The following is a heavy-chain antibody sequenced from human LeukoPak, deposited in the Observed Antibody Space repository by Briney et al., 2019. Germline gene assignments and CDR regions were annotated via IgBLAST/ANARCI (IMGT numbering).Heavy chain of an antibody. CDR1: GFSFRSSW. CDR2: IKEDGRSK. CDR3: ARDWGLVEAAGDY. D-gene: IGHD6-13*01. J-gene: IGHJ4*02. Sequence: GGSLRLSLAASGFSFRSSWMSWVRQAPGRGLEGGANIKEDGRSKYYVDSVKGRVTICRDNAKNSLYLQMNSLRAADRAVYYCARDWGLVEAAGDYWGQGTLVTVSS. V-gene: IGHV3-7*05.